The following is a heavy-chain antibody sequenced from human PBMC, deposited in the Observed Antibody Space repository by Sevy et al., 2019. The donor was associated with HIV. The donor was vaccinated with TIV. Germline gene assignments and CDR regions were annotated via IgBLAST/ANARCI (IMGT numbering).Heavy chain of an antibody. CDR1: GFTFGDYA. CDR2: IRSKTYGGTT. D-gene: IGHD5-18*01. J-gene: IGHJ4*02. V-gene: IGHV3-49*03. Sequence: GGSLRLSCTASGFTFGDYAMSWFRQAPGKGLEWVGFIRSKTYGGTTEYAASVKGRFTISRDNSKSTLSLQMNSLRAEDTAIYYCAKVTAMGSSSDYWGQGTLVTVSS. CDR3: AKVTAMGSSSDY.